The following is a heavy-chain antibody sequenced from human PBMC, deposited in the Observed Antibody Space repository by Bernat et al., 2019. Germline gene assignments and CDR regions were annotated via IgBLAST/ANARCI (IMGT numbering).Heavy chain of an antibody. CDR3: ARINEGSYYDSSGYFADALDI. Sequence: EVQLLESGGGLVQPGGSLRLSCAASGFTFSSYSMNWVRQAPGKGLEWVSYISSSSGTIYYADSVKGRFTISRDNAKNSLYLEMNSLRAEDTAVYYCARINEGSYYDSSGYFADALDIWGQGTMVTVSS. CDR2: ISSSSGTI. CDR1: GFTFSSYS. V-gene: IGHV3-48*01. D-gene: IGHD3-22*01. J-gene: IGHJ3*02.